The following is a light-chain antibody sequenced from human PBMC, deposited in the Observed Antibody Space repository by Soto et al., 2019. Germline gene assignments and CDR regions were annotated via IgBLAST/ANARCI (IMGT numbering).Light chain of an antibody. CDR2: DGS. Sequence: EIVLTQSPATPSLSPGERATLSCRASQSISSYLAWYQQKPSQAPRLLIYDGSNRATGIPARFSGSGSETDFTLTISSLEPEDFASYYCQQRRSWPLTFGGGTKVEIK. CDR1: QSISSY. CDR3: QQRRSWPLT. J-gene: IGKJ4*01. V-gene: IGKV3-11*01.